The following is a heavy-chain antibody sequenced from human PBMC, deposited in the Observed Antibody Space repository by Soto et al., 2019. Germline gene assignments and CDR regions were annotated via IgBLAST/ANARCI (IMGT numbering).Heavy chain of an antibody. CDR2: IYYSGST. J-gene: IGHJ5*02. CDR3: ARAYGSGSSYLGFDP. CDR1: GGSISSSSYY. Sequence: QLLASGPGLVKPSETLSLTCTVSGGSISSSSYYWGWIRQPPGKGLEWIGSIYYSGSTYYNPSLKSRVTISVDTSKNQFSLKLSSVTAADTAVYYCARAYGSGSSYLGFDPWGQGTLVTVSS. D-gene: IGHD3-10*01. V-gene: IGHV4-39*01.